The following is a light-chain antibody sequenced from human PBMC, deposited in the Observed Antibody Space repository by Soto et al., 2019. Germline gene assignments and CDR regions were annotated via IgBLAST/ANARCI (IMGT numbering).Light chain of an antibody. Sequence: MTQSPSSLSASVGDRVTITCRASQSIDTYLNWYQQKPGKAPKLLIYAASSLHSGVPSRFGGSGSGTDFTLTVSSLEPEDFATYYCQQSYTTPRTFGQGTKVEIK. CDR2: AAS. CDR1: QSIDTY. CDR3: QQSYTTPRT. V-gene: IGKV1-39*01. J-gene: IGKJ1*01.